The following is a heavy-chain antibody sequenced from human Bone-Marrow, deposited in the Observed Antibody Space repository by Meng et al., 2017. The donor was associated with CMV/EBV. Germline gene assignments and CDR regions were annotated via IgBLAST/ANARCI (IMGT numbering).Heavy chain of an antibody. CDR3: AKSSIVGATYNWYFDL. CDR1: GFTFRSYA. V-gene: IGHV3-23*01. Sequence: GFTFRSYATSWVRQAPGKGLEWVSAISGSGGSTYYADSVKSRFAISRDNSKNTLYLQMNSLRAEDTAVYYCAKSSIVGATYNWYFDLWGRGTLVTVSS. J-gene: IGHJ2*01. CDR2: ISGSGGST. D-gene: IGHD1-26*01.